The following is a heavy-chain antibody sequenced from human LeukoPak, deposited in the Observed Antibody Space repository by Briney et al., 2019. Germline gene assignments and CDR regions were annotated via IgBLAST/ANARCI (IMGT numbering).Heavy chain of an antibody. J-gene: IGHJ4*02. CDR3: ARSYDILTGYCSFDY. V-gene: IGHV4-59*01. CDR2: IYYSGST. D-gene: IGHD3-9*01. Sequence: SETLSLTCTVSGGSISSYYWSWIRQPPGKGLEWIGYIYYSGSTNYNPSLKSRVTISVDTSKNQFSLKLSSVTAADTAVYYCARSYDILTGYCSFDYWGQGTLVTASS. CDR1: GGSISSYY.